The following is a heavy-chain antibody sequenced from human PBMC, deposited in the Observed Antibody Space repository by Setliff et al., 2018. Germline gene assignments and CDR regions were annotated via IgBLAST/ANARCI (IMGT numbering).Heavy chain of an antibody. D-gene: IGHD2-15*01. Sequence: GGSLRLSCAASGFTFSSYSMNWVRQAPGKGLEWVSMISGSAQTTYYADSVKGRFTISRDNSKNTVYLEMNSLRAEDTAVYYCVKRGPYCSGGTCHYYFDYWGQGTLVTVSS. J-gene: IGHJ4*02. CDR2: ISGSAQTT. CDR1: GFTFSSYS. CDR3: VKRGPYCSGGTCHYYFDY. V-gene: IGHV3-23*01.